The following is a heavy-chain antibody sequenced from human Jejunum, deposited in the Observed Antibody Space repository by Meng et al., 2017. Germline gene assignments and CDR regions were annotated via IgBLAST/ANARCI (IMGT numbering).Heavy chain of an antibody. CDR3: ARVILYSGSYYFDS. J-gene: IGHJ4*02. Sequence: QAPLHESGPGLVRPSYTLPLTCTVSGDSVRSDNYYWSWIRQPPGKGLEWIGYIYYSGSTDHNPSLKSRVTMSVDTSRNQFSLNLSSVTAADTAVYYCARVILYSGSYYFDSWGQGTLVTVSS. CDR1: GDSVRSDNYY. CDR2: IYYSGST. D-gene: IGHD1-26*01. V-gene: IGHV4-61*01.